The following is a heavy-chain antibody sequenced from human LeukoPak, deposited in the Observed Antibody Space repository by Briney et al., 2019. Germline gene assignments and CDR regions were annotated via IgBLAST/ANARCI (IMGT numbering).Heavy chain of an antibody. V-gene: IGHV4-39*01. J-gene: IGHJ4*02. CDR2: FYYSGST. CDR3: ARLVVSSWYHEVLRGRDY. CDR1: GGSISSRTYS. D-gene: IGHD6-13*01. Sequence: SETLSLTCTVSGGSISSRTYSWGWIRQPPGKGLEWLGSFYYSGSTYYKPSLKSRVTISVDTSKNQFSLKLRSVTAADTAVYYCARLVVSSWYHEVLRGRDYWGQGTLVTVSS.